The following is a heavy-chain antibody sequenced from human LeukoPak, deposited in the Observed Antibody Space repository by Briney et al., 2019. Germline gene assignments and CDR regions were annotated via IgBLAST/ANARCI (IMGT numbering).Heavy chain of an antibody. CDR2: IYYSGST. D-gene: IGHD6-6*01. Sequence: SETLSLTCTVSGGSISSGDYYWSWIRQPPGKGLEWIGYIYYSGSTNYNPSLKSRVTISVDTSKNQFSLKLSSVTATDTAVYYCARLTGAARLGYFDYWGQGTLVTVSS. J-gene: IGHJ4*02. CDR3: ARLTGAARLGYFDY. CDR1: GGSISSGDYY. V-gene: IGHV4-61*08.